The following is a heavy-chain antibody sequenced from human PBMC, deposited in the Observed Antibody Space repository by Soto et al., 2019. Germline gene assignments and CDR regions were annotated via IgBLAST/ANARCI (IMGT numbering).Heavy chain of an antibody. V-gene: IGHV1-2*02. J-gene: IGHJ4*02. D-gene: IGHD2-8*02. Sequence: HEHLVQSGAEVKRPGASLKVSCKASGYSFTGYYIHWVRQGPGQGLEWMGWINPDSGATNYAQNFQGRVTLTSDTSISTASMDLTSLTSDATAVYYCARGDYGTGGYPFPYFDYWGQGTLVIVSS. CDR3: ARGDYGTGGYPFPYFDY. CDR1: GYSFTGYY. CDR2: INPDSGAT.